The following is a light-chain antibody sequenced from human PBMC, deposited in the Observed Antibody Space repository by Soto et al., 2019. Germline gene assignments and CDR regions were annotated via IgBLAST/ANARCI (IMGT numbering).Light chain of an antibody. CDR1: QTVKNNY. Sequence: ETVLTQSPGTLSLSPGEGATLSCRASQTVKNNYLAWYQQRRGLAPRLLVYGASGRATGIPDRFSGSGSGTDFTLTISRLEPEDFAVYYCQQYGSSWTFGQGTKVDIK. V-gene: IGKV3-20*01. CDR2: GAS. J-gene: IGKJ1*01. CDR3: QQYGSSWT.